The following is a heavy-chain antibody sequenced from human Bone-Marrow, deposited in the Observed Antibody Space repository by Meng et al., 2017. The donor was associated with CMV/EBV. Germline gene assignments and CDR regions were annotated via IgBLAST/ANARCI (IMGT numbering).Heavy chain of an antibody. CDR2: IYHSGST. CDR1: GYSISSGYY. D-gene: IGHD6-13*01. CDR3: ARNSLAAAGQIDY. Sequence: GSLRLSCTVSGYSISSGYYWGWIRQPPGKGLEWIGSIYHSGSTYYNPSLKSRVTISVDTSKNQFSLKLSSVTAADTAVYYCARNSLAAAGQIDYWGQGTLVTVSS. J-gene: IGHJ4*02. V-gene: IGHV4-38-2*02.